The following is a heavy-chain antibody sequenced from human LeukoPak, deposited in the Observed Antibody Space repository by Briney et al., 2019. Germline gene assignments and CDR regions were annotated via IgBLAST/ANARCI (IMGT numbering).Heavy chain of an antibody. CDR1: GFTFSTSA. J-gene: IGHJ5*02. CDR2: ISSNGGST. Sequence: GGSLRLSCSASGFTFSTSAMHWVRQAPGKGQEYVSGISSNGGSTYYADSVKGRFTISRDNSKNTLHLQMSSLTAEDTAVYYCVGVRWFGGSNWFDPWGQGTLVTVSS. V-gene: IGHV3-64D*09. CDR3: VGVRWFGGSNWFDP. D-gene: IGHD3-10*01.